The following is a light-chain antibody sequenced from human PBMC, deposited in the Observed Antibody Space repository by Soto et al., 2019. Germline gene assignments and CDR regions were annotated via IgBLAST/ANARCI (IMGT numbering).Light chain of an antibody. CDR2: DVS. Sequence: QSALTQPASVSGSPGQSITISCTGTSSDVCGYNYVSWYQQHPGKAPKLMIYDVSNRPSGVYNRFSGSKSGNTASLTISGLQAEDEADYYCSSYTSSSTLYVFGTGTKVTVL. J-gene: IGLJ1*01. V-gene: IGLV2-14*01. CDR3: SSYTSSSTLYV. CDR1: SSDVCGYNY.